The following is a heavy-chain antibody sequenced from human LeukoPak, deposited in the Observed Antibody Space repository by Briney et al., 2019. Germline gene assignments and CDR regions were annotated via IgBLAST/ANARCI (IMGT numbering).Heavy chain of an antibody. D-gene: IGHD3-22*01. V-gene: IGHV1-2*02. Sequence: VSVKVSCTASGYTFTGYYIHWVRQAPGQGLECMGWINPSSGATNFAQKFQGRVTLTRDTSISTAYMELGSLKSDDTAVYYCASGADVKNVHYNDRSTYSYYFDYWGQGTLVTVSS. J-gene: IGHJ4*02. CDR1: GYTFTGYY. CDR2: INPSSGAT. CDR3: ASGADVKNVHYNDRSTYSYYFDY.